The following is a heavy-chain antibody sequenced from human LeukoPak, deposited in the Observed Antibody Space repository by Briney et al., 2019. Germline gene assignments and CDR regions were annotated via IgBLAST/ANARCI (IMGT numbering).Heavy chain of an antibody. CDR3: AKGEYYYDSSGYSIGN. J-gene: IGHJ4*02. CDR2: VSGSGDNT. Sequence: PGGSLRLSCAASGFTFSSYAMTWVRQAPGKGLEWVSVVSGSGDNTNYADSVKGRFTISRDNSKNTLFLQMNSLRTEDTAVYYCAKGEYYYDSSGYSIGNWGQGTLVTVSS. CDR1: GFTFSSYA. V-gene: IGHV3-23*01. D-gene: IGHD3-22*01.